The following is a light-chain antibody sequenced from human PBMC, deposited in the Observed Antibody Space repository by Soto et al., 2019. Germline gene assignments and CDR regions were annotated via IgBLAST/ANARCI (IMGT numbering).Light chain of an antibody. Sequence: QSALTQPPSVSAAPGQKVTISCSGSNSDIGNNYVSWYQQLPGTAPKLLIYDNNKRPSGIPDRFSGSKSGTSATLGITGLQTGDEADYYCGTWDTSLSALVFGGGTKLTVL. CDR3: GTWDTSLSALV. V-gene: IGLV1-51*01. CDR2: DNN. CDR1: NSDIGNNY. J-gene: IGLJ2*01.